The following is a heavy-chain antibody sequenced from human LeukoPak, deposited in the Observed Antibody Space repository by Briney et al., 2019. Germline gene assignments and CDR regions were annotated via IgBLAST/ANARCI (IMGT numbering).Heavy chain of an antibody. V-gene: IGHV1-2*06. Sequence: EASVNVSCKASGYTFTGYYMHWVRQAPGQGLEWMGRINPNSGGTNYAQKFQGRVTMTRDTSISTAYMELSRLRSDDTAVYYCAREAAPALIRRKYYFDYWGQGTLVTVSS. CDR2: INPNSGGT. J-gene: IGHJ4*02. CDR1: GYTFTGYY. D-gene: IGHD2-15*01. CDR3: AREAAPALIRRKYYFDY.